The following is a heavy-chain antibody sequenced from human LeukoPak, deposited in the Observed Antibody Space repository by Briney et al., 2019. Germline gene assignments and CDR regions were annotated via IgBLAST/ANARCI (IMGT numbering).Heavy chain of an antibody. CDR3: AREEALGSGSFDY. V-gene: IGHV4-59*01. D-gene: IGHD1-26*01. Sequence: PSETLSLTCTVSGGSISSYYWSWIRQPPGKGLEWIAYIYYSGSTSYNPSLKSRVTISVDTSKNQFSLKLSSVTAADTAVYYCAREEALGSGSFDYWGQGTLVTVSS. CDR1: GGSISSYY. CDR2: IYYSGST. J-gene: IGHJ4*02.